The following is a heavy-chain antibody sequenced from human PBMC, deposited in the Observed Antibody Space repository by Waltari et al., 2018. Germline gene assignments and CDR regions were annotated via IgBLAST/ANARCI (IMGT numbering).Heavy chain of an antibody. V-gene: IGHV3-21*01. CDR1: GFTFSSYS. J-gene: IGHJ6*02. Sequence: EVQLVESGGGLVKPGGSLRLSCAASGFTFSSYSMNWVRQAPGKGLEWVSSISSSSSYIYYADSVKGRFTISRDNAKNSLYLQMNSLRAEDTAVHYCAREKHRTTVTTYGMDVWGQGTTVTVSS. CDR2: ISSSSSYI. CDR3: AREKHRTTVTTYGMDV. D-gene: IGHD4-17*01.